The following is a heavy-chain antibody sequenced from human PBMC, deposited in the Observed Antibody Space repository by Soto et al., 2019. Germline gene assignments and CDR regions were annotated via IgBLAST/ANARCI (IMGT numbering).Heavy chain of an antibody. J-gene: IGHJ3*02. D-gene: IGHD1-26*01. V-gene: IGHV3-23*01. CDR3: AKAGGSHSGAFNI. CDR2: ISGSSDRT. Sequence: HPGGSLRLSCAASGFTFSSYAMSWVRQAPGKGLEWVSGISGSSDRTYYADSVKGRFTIFRDNSKNTLYLQMNSLRVEDTAVYHCAKAGGSHSGAFNIWGQGTMVTVSS. CDR1: GFTFSSYA.